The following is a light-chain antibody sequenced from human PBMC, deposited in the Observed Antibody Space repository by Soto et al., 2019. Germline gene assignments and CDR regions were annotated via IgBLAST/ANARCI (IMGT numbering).Light chain of an antibody. CDR1: QSVSSY. Sequence: EVVLTQSPVTLSLSPGERATLSCRASQSVSSYLAWYQQKPGQAPRLLIYGASTRATGIPARFSGSGSGTEFTLTISSLQSEDFAVYYCQQHNDWPATFGQGTKVDIK. CDR3: QQHNDWPAT. CDR2: GAS. V-gene: IGKV3-15*01. J-gene: IGKJ1*01.